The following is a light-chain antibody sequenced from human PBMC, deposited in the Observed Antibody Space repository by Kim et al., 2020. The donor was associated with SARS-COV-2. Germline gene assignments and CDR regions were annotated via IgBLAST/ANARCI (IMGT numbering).Light chain of an antibody. CDR1: SGYSNYK. Sequence: QPVLTQPPSASASLGASVTLTCTLSSGYSNYKVDWYQQRPGKGPRFVMRVGTGGIVGSKGDGIPDRFSVLGSGLNGYLTIKNIQEEDESDYHCGADHGSGSNFVSWVFGGGTQLTVL. CDR2: VGTGGIVG. J-gene: IGLJ3*02. V-gene: IGLV9-49*03. CDR3: GADHGSGSNFVSWV.